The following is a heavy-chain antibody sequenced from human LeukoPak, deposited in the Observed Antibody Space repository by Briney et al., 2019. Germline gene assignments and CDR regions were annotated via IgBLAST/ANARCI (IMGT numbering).Heavy chain of an antibody. V-gene: IGHV4-59*01. J-gene: IGHJ4*02. CDR1: GGSISSYY. CDR2: VFYSGST. Sequence: PSETLSLTCTVSGGSISSYYWSWIRQPPGKGLEWIGYVFYSGSTNYNPSLKSRVTISVDTSKNQFSLKLSSVTAADTAVYYCARCDYDILTGAISPLGYWGQGTLVTVSS. CDR3: ARCDYDILTGAISPLGY. D-gene: IGHD3-9*01.